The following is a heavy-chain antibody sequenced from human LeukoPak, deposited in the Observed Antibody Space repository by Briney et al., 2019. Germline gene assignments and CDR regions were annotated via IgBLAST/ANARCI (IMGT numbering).Heavy chain of an antibody. J-gene: IGHJ6*02. CDR1: GGSFSGYY. Sequence: PSETLSLTCAVYGGSFSGYYWSWIRQPPGKGLEWIGEINHSGSTNYNPSLKSRVTISVGTSKNQFSLKLSSVTAADTAVYYCARSPGRYYYYYYGMDAWGQGTTVTVSS. CDR3: ARSPGRYYYYYYGMDA. CDR2: INHSGST. V-gene: IGHV4-34*01.